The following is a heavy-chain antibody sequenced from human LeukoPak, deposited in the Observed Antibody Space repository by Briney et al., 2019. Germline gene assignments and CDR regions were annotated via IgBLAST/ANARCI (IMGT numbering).Heavy chain of an antibody. CDR2: INPDNGGT. V-gene: IGHV1-2*02. Sequence: AASVKVSCRASGYTFTDYYIHWVRQAPGQGLEWMGWINPDNGGTNYAQKFQGRVTMTRDTSIRTVYMDLSRLRSDDTAVFYCTREARVGNWFDPWGQGTQVSLSS. CDR1: GYTFTDYY. CDR3: TREARVGNWFDP. J-gene: IGHJ5*02. D-gene: IGHD2-2*01.